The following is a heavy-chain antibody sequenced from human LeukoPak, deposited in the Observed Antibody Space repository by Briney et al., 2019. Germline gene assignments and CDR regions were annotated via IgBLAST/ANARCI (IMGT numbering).Heavy chain of an antibody. CDR3: ARVDCSGGSCYSDYYYYGMDV. V-gene: IGHV4-59*08. D-gene: IGHD2-15*01. J-gene: IGHJ6*02. CDR1: GGSISSHY. CDR2: IYYTGST. Sequence: PSETLSLTCTVSGGSISSHYWSWIRQPPGKGLEWIGNIYYTGSTNYNPSLKSRVTISVDTSKNQFSLKLSSVTAADTAVYYCARVDCSGGSCYSDYYYYGMDVWGQGTTVTVSS.